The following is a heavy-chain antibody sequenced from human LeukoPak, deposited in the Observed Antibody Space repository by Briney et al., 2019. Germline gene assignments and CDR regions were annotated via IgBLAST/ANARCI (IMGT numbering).Heavy chain of an antibody. Sequence: GGSLRLSCAASGFTFSSYAMTWVRQAPGKGLEWVSSITVSGLTTYYADPVKGRFTISRDNSKSTLFLQMNSLRAEDTAVYYCAKGLRTLDQWGQGTLVTVSS. J-gene: IGHJ4*02. CDR1: GFTFSSYA. V-gene: IGHV3-23*01. CDR2: ITVSGLTT. CDR3: AKGLRTLDQ.